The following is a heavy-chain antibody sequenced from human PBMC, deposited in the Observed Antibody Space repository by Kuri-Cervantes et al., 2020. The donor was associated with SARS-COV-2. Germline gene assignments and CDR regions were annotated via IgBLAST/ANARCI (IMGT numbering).Heavy chain of an antibody. J-gene: IGHJ4*02. CDR3: ARRYYYDSSAGYYFDY. D-gene: IGHD3-22*01. Sequence: GSLRLSCTVSGGSINSNYWSWIRQPPGKGLEWIGYIYYSGITNYNPSLKSRVTISIDTSKNQFSLKLSSVTAADTAVYYCARRYYYDSSAGYYFDYWGQGTLVTVSS. CDR2: IYYSGIT. CDR1: GGSINSNY. V-gene: IGHV4-59*08.